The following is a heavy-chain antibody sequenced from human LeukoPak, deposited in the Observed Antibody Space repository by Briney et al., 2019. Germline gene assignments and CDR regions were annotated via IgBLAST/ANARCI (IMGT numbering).Heavy chain of an antibody. CDR3: ARDDALVATGSFDY. J-gene: IGHJ4*02. CDR1: GYTFTSYG. V-gene: IGHV1-18*01. D-gene: IGHD5-12*01. Sequence: ASVRVSCKASGYTFTSYGINWVRQAPGQGLEWMGWISAYNGNTNYAQKLQGRVTMTTDTSTSTAYMELRSLRSDDTAVYYCARDDALVATGSFDYWGQGTLVTASS. CDR2: ISAYNGNT.